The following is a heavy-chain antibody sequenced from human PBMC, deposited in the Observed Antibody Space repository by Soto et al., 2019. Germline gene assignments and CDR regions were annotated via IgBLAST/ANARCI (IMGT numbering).Heavy chain of an antibody. J-gene: IGHJ4*02. CDR1: GGSFSGYY. Sequence: SETLSLTCAVYGGSFSGYYWSWIRQPPGKGLEWIGEINHSGSTNYNPSLKSRVTISVDTSKNQFSLKLSSVTAADTAVYYCATFNWDYRYFDYWGQGTLVTVSS. D-gene: IGHD1-7*01. V-gene: IGHV4-34*01. CDR3: ATFNWDYRYFDY. CDR2: INHSGST.